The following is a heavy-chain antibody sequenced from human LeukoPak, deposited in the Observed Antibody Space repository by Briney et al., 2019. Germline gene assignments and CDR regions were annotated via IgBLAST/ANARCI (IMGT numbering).Heavy chain of an antibody. Sequence: GGSLRLSCAASGFTFDDYAMHWVRQAPGKGLEWVSGISWNSGSIGYADSVKGRFTISRDNAKNSLYLQMNSLRAEDTALYYCAKGGLGYYGSGSYYNWFDPWGQGTLVIVSS. D-gene: IGHD3-10*01. CDR2: ISWNSGSI. V-gene: IGHV3-9*01. CDR1: GFTFDDYA. J-gene: IGHJ5*02. CDR3: AKGGLGYYGSGSYYNWFDP.